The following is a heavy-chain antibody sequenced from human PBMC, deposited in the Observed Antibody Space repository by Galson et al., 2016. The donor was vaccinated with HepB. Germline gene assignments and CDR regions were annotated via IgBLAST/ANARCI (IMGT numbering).Heavy chain of an antibody. CDR1: GFTFSNYW. CDR3: AKAKDRGYDSGCLDN. Sequence: SLRLSCAASGFTFSNYWMHWVRQAPGKGLVWVSRIHSDGSTTSYADSVKGRFTVSRDNAKNTLYMQMNSLRAEDTALYYCAKAKDRGYDSGCLDNWGQGTLVIVSS. J-gene: IGHJ4*02. V-gene: IGHV3-74*01. D-gene: IGHD6-19*01. CDR2: IHSDGSTT.